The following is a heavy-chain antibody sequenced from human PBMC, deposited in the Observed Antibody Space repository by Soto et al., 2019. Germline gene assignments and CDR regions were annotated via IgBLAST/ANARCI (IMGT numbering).Heavy chain of an antibody. V-gene: IGHV3-33*01. CDR2: IWHDGSNK. CDR1: GFSFNTHG. CDR3: TRAAIKGELLDY. J-gene: IGHJ4*02. D-gene: IGHD1-26*01. Sequence: QGQLVESGGGVVQPGRSLRLSCAASGFSFNTHGMHWVRQAPGKGLEWVALIWHDGSNKAYADSVKGRFTISRDNSKNTLNLQMNSLRVEDTAVYYCTRAAIKGELLDYWGQGTQVTVSS.